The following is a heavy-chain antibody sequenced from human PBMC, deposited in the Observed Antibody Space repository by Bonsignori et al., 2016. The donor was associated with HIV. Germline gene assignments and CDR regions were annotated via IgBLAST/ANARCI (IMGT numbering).Heavy chain of an antibody. J-gene: IGHJ5*02. V-gene: IGHV4-34*01. CDR3: ARDPIGRGWFDP. D-gene: IGHD1-26*01. CDR2: INHSGST. Sequence: WIRQPPGKGLEWIGEINHSGSTNYNPSLKSRVAISLDTSKNQFSLKLNSVTAADTAVYYCARDPIGRGWFDPWGQGTLVTVSS.